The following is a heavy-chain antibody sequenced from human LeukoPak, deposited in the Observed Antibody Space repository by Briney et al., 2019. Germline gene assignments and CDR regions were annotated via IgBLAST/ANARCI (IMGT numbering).Heavy chain of an antibody. J-gene: IGHJ3*02. V-gene: IGHV5-51*01. CDR3: ARRGTAFDAFDI. Sequence: GESLKISCQASGYSFPDYWIGWVRQMPGKGLEWMGIIYPADSDTRYSPSFQGQVTISADKSNSAAYLQWSRLKASDTAMYYCARRGTAFDAFDIWCQGTMVTVSS. CDR2: IYPADSDT. D-gene: IGHD1-1*01. CDR1: GYSFPDYW.